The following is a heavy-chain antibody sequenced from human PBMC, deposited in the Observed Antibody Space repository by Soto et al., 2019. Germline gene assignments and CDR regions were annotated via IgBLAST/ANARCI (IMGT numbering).Heavy chain of an antibody. D-gene: IGHD3-22*01. CDR3: ARLPRDCNKTSCYCADH. V-gene: IGHV5-51*01. J-gene: IGHJ4*02. CDR1: GYGFNTNW. CDR2: IYPGDSDT. Sequence: GESLKISCRSSGYGFNTNWFGWVRQLPGRGLEWVGIIYPGDSDTRYNPSLQGHVTLSVDVTVSTAFLQWRSLETSDTGMYFCARLPRDCNKTSCYCADHWGQGTQVTVSS.